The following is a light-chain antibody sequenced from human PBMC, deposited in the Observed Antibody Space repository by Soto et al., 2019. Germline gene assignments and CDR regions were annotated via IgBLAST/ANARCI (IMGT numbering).Light chain of an antibody. J-gene: IGLJ7*01. CDR3: GTWDNSLSAV. V-gene: IGLV1-51*01. CDR2: DND. Sequence: SVLTQPPSVSAAPGQKVTISCSGSSSNIGNNYVSWYQQLPGTAPKLLIYDNDVRPSGIPDRFSGSKSGTSATLDITGLQTGDEADYFCGTWDNSLSAVFGGGTQLTVL. CDR1: SSNIGNNY.